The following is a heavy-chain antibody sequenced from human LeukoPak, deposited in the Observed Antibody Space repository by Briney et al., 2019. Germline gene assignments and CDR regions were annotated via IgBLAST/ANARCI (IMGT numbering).Heavy chain of an antibody. V-gene: IGHV4-4*07. CDR2: FYPSENT. J-gene: IGHJ3*02. CDR1: GGSINSYY. CDR3: ARERPARRTLNAFDI. Sequence: SETLSLTCTVSGGSINSYYWSWIRQPAGKGLEWIGRFYPSENTDYNPSLKSRVTMSIDTSKNHFSLKLKSVTAADTAVYYCARERPARRTLNAFDIWGQGTVVTVSS. D-gene: IGHD2-2*01.